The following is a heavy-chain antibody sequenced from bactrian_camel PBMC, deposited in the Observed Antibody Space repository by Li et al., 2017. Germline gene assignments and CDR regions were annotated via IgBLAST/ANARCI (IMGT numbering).Heavy chain of an antibody. CDR1: GFAFSDYT. CDR3: ARVRKWSGYFYDY. Sequence: VQLVESGGGLVQPGGSLRLSCAASGFAFSDYTMTWVRQAPGKGLELVSITNSDGSGKTYYADSVKGRFIVSRDNAKSTGYLQMNSLKSDDTALYYCARVRKWSGYFYDYWGQGTQVTVS. V-gene: IGHV3S40*01. CDR2: TNSDGSGKT. D-gene: IGHD2*01. J-gene: IGHJ4*01.